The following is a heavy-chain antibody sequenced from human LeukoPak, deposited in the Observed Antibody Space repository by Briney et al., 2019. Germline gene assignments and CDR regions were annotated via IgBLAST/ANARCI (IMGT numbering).Heavy chain of an antibody. CDR1: GYTFTSYG. CDR2: ISAYNGNT. V-gene: IGHV1-18*01. J-gene: IGHJ6*03. Sequence: ASVKVSCKASGYTFTSYGISWVRQAPGQGLEWMGWISAYNGNTNYAQKLQGRVTMTTDTSTSTAYMELRSLRCEDTAVYYCATRYCSGGSCPNYYYYYINVWGKGTTVTISS. D-gene: IGHD2-15*01. CDR3: ATRYCSGGSCPNYYYYYINV.